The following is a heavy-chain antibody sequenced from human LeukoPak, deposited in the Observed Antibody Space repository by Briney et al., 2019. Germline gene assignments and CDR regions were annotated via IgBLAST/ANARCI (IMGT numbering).Heavy chain of an antibody. J-gene: IGHJ4*02. V-gene: IGHV1-69*01. D-gene: IGHD5-18*01. CDR3: ARRERGYSYVNRDY. Sequence: VASVHVSCQASGGTFSSYAIRWVRQAPGQGLECVGGIIPIFCTANYAQKFQERATIPADEYMRTAYMELSSLRSEDTAVFYCARRERGYSYVNRDYWGQGTLVTVSS. CDR2: IIPIFCTA. CDR1: GGTFSSYA.